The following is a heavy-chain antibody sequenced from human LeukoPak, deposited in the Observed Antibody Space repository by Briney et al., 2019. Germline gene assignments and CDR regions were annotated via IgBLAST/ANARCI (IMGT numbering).Heavy chain of an antibody. J-gene: IGHJ4*02. Sequence: GGSLRLSCAASGFTFSSYAMSWVRQAPVKGLEWVSAISGSGGSTYYADSVKGRFTISRDNSKNTLYLQMNSLRAEDTAVYYCAKWPKNILTGYYGYWGQGTLVTVSS. CDR1: GFTFSSYA. D-gene: IGHD3-9*01. V-gene: IGHV3-23*01. CDR2: ISGSGGST. CDR3: AKWPKNILTGYYGY.